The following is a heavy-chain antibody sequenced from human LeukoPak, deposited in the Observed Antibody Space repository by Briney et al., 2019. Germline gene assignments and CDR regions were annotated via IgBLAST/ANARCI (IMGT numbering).Heavy chain of an antibody. CDR1: GFTFSSYG. V-gene: IGHV3-30*18. D-gene: IGHD3-10*01. CDR3: AKDNYYGSGSYDY. Sequence: GGSLRLSCAASGFTFSSYGMHWVRQAPGKGLEWVEVISYDGSNKYYADSVKGRFTISRDNSKNTLYLQMNSLRAEDTAVYYCAKDNYYGSGSYDYWGQGTLVTVSS. J-gene: IGHJ4*02. CDR2: ISYDGSNK.